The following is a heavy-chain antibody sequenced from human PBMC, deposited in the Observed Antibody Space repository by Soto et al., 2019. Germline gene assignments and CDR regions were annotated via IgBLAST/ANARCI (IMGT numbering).Heavy chain of an antibody. D-gene: IGHD6-13*01. J-gene: IGHJ4*02. V-gene: IGHV3-23*01. CDR3: EAPRIAAAGSPGYRLDY. CDR1: GFTFSSYA. CDR2: ISGSGGST. Sequence: GGSLRLSCAASGFTFSSYAMSWVRQAPGKGLEWVSAISGSGGSTYYADSVKGRFTISRDNSKNTLYLQMNSLRAEDTAVYYCEAPRIAAAGSPGYRLDYWGQGTMVSVSS.